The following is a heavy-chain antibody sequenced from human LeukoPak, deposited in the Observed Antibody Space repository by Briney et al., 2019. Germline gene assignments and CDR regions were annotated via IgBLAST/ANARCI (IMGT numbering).Heavy chain of an antibody. Sequence: GGSLRLSCAASGFTFSSYDMHWVRQAPGKGLEWVSVMSSDENNKYYADTVKGRFTISRDNSKNTLYLQMNSLRVEDTAVYYCVKDPYSSSSGGPYAMDVWGQGTTVTVSS. V-gene: IGHV3-30*18. CDR3: VKDPYSSSSGGPYAMDV. J-gene: IGHJ6*02. CDR2: MSSDENNK. D-gene: IGHD6-6*01. CDR1: GFTFSSYD.